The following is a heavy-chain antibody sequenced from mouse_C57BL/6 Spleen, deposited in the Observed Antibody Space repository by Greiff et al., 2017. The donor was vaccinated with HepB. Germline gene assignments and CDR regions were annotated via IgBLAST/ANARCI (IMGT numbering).Heavy chain of an antibody. V-gene: IGHV1-81*01. D-gene: IGHD3-2*02. J-gene: IGHJ4*01. CDR3: ARSEALNHYAMDY. CDR1: GYTFTSYG. Sequence: VKLVESGAELARPGASVKLSCKASGYTFTSYGISWVKQRTGQGLEWIGEIYPRSGNTYYNEKFKGKATLTADKSSSTAYMELRSLTSEDSAVYFCARSEALNHYAMDYWGQGTSVTVSS. CDR2: IYPRSGNT.